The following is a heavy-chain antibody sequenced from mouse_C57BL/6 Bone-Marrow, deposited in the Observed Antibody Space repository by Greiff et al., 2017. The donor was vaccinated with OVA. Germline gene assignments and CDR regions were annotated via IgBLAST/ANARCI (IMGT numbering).Heavy chain of an antibody. CDR3: ARIYDGYLAWFAY. V-gene: IGHV1-50*01. CDR2: IDPSDSYT. CDR1: GYTFTSYW. Sequence: VQLVESGAELAKPGASVKLSCKASGYTFTSYWMHWVKQRPGQGLEWIGEIDPSDSYTNYNQKFKGKATLTVDTSSSTAYMQLSSLTSEDSAVYYGARIYDGYLAWFAYWCQGTLVTVSA. D-gene: IGHD2-3*01. J-gene: IGHJ3*01.